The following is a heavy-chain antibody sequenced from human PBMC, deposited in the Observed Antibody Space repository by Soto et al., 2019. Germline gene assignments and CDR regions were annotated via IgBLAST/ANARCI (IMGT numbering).Heavy chain of an antibody. V-gene: IGHV3-53*04. Sequence: GGSLRLSCAASGFTVSSNYMSWVRQAPGKGLEWVSVIYSGGSTYYADSVKGRFTISRHNSENTLYLQMNSLRAEDTAVYYCARAGSNDFASGSYLPYYMDVWGKGTTVPVSS. D-gene: IGHD3-10*01. J-gene: IGHJ6*03. CDR2: IYSGGST. CDR1: GFTVSSNY. CDR3: ARAGSNDFASGSYLPYYMDV.